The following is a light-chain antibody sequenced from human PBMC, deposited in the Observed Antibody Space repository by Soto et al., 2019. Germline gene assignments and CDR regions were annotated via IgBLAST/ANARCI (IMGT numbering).Light chain of an antibody. V-gene: IGLV4-60*02. CDR1: SGHSSYI. J-gene: IGLJ3*02. Sequence: QPVLTQSSSASASLGSSVKLTCTLSSGHSSYIITWRQQQPGKAPRYLMKLEGSGSYNKGSGVPDRFSGSSSGADRYLTISNLQFEDKADYCCETWDSNTRVFGGGTKLTVL. CDR3: ETWDSNTRV. CDR2: LEGSGSY.